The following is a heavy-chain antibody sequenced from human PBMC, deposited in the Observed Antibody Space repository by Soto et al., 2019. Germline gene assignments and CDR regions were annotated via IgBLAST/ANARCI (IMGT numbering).Heavy chain of an antibody. Sequence: VKVSCKASGYTFTSYGISCVRQAPGQGLGWMGWISAYNGNTNYAQKLQGRVTMTTDTSTSTAYMELRSLRSDDTAVYYCARAGGLLWFGGASDAFAIWAQGTMVTVSS. J-gene: IGHJ3*02. D-gene: IGHD3-10*01. CDR1: GYTFTSYG. CDR3: ARAGGLLWFGGASDAFAI. V-gene: IGHV1-18*01. CDR2: ISAYNGNT.